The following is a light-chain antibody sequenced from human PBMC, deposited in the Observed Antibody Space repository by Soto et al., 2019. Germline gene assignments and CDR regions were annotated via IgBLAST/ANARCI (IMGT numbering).Light chain of an antibody. CDR1: RSDVGGYEY. V-gene: IGLV2-8*01. J-gene: IGLJ1*01. CDR2: EVT. CDR3: SLYTSENAYV. Sequence: QSVLTQPPSASGSLGQSVTISCTGTRSDVGGYEYVSWYQQHPGKAPKLMIYEVTKRPSGVPDRFSGSKSGNTASLTVSGLQAEDEADYYCSLYTSENAYVFGTGTKVTVL.